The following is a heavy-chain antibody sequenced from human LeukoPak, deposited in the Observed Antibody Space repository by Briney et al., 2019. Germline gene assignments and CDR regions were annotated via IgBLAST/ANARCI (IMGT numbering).Heavy chain of an antibody. V-gene: IGHV5-51*04. CDR2: IYPGDSDT. Sequence: GESLKISCKGSGYSFTTYWIGWLRQMPGKGLEWMGIIYPGDSDTRYSPSFQGQVTIPADKPIATAYLQWSSLKASDTAIYYCARWLGFCASTTCYQPFDLWGQGTLVTVSS. CDR1: GYSFTTYW. D-gene: IGHD2-2*01. CDR3: ARWLGFCASTTCYQPFDL. J-gene: IGHJ5*02.